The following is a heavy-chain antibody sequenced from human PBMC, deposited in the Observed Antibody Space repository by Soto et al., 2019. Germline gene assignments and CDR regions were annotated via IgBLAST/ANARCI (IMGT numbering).Heavy chain of an antibody. J-gene: IGHJ5*02. CDR2: IIPIFGTA. CDR1: GGTFSSYA. D-gene: IGHD6-19*01. V-gene: IGHV1-69*13. Sequence: GASVKVSCKASGGTFSSYAISWVRQAPGQGLEWMGGIIPIFGTANYAQKFQGRVTITADESTSTAYMELSSLRSEDTAVYYCARAGTPSGWSDRPNWFDPWGQGTLVTVSS. CDR3: ARAGTPSGWSDRPNWFDP.